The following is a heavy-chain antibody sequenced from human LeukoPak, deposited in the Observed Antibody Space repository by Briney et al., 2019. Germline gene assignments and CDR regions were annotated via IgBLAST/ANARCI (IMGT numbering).Heavy chain of an antibody. D-gene: IGHD1-1*01. J-gene: IGHJ4*02. CDR2: VNHSGYT. CDR3: ARMTTGHDY. Sequence: PSETLSLTCGVSGTSSISYYWSWIRQTPGKGLEWIGEVNHSGYTNMNPSLKSRVTISVDTSKNQFSRMLTSVTAADTAVYFCARMTTGHDYWGQGTLVTVSS. CDR1: GTSSISYY. V-gene: IGHV4-34*01.